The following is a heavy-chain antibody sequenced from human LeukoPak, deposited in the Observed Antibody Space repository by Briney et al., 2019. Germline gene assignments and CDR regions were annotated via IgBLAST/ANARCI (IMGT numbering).Heavy chain of an antibody. CDR2: INHSGST. D-gene: IGHD2-2*01. Sequence: SETLSLTCAVYGGSFSGYYWSWIRQPPGKGLEWIGEINHSGSTNYNPSLTSRVTISVDTSKNQFSLKLSSVTAADTAVYYCARGLIWGIVVVPAASHDYGGNSTMRGHYFDYWGQGTLVTVSS. V-gene: IGHV4-34*01. J-gene: IGHJ4*02. CDR3: ARGLIWGIVVVPAASHDYGGNSTMRGHYFDY. CDR1: GGSFSGYY.